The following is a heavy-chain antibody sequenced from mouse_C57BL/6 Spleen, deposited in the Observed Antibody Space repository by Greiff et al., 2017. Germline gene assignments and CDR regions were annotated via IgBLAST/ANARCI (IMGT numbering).Heavy chain of an antibody. CDR3: ARPYSSGDGGFAY. D-gene: IGHD3-2*02. Sequence: QVQLQQPGAELVMPGASVKLSCKASGYTFTSYWMHWVKQRPGQGLEWIGEIDPSDSYTNYNQKFKGKSTLTVDKSSSTAYMQLSSLTSEDSAVYDCARPYSSGDGGFAYWGQGTLVTVSA. CDR1: GYTFTSYW. V-gene: IGHV1-69*01. J-gene: IGHJ3*01. CDR2: IDPSDSYT.